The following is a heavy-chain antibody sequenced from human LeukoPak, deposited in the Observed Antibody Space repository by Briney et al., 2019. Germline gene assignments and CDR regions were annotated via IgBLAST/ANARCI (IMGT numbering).Heavy chain of an antibody. Sequence: PSETLSLTCTVSGGSISSYYWSWIRQPAGKGLEWIGRIYTSGSTNYNPSLKSRVTMSVDTSKNQFSLKLSSVTAADTAVYYCARDPRIQLWSGPIRYFDLWGRGTLVTVSS. J-gene: IGHJ2*01. CDR1: GGSISSYY. D-gene: IGHD5-18*01. CDR3: ARDPRIQLWSGPIRYFDL. V-gene: IGHV4-4*07. CDR2: IYTSGST.